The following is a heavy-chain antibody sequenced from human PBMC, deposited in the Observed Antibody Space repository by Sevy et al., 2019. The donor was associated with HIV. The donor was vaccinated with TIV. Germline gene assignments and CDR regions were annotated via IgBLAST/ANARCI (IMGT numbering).Heavy chain of an antibody. CDR3: AKARHWPLLLGMDV. V-gene: IGHV3-43D*03. D-gene: IGHD1-26*01. CDR2: ISWDGGST. Sequence: GGSLRLSCAASGFTFDDYAMHWVRQAPGKGLEWVSLISWDGGSTYYADSVKGRFTISRDNSKNSLYLQMNSLRAEDTALYYCAKARHWPLLLGMDVWGKGTTVTVSS. J-gene: IGHJ6*03. CDR1: GFTFDDYA.